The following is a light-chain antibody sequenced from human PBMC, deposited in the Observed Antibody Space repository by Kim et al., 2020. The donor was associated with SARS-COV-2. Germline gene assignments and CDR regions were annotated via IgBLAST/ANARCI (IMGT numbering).Light chain of an antibody. CDR2: KDT. Sequence: GQTASITCSGDEWGDKFVSCYQQRPGQSPGLVFYKDTKRPSDIPERFSASNSGNTATLTISGTQAMDEADYYCQKCDTRAAIKTAVFGGGTQLTVL. J-gene: IGLJ2*01. V-gene: IGLV3-1*01. CDR3: QKCDTRAAIKTAV. CDR1: EWGDKF.